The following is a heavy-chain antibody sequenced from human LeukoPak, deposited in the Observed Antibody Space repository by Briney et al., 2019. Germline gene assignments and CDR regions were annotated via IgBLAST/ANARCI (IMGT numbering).Heavy chain of an antibody. D-gene: IGHD3-10*01. Sequence: PSETLSLTCAVYGGSFSGYYWSWVRQAPGKGLEWVSAISGSGGSTYYADSVKGRFTISRDNSKNTLYLQMNSLRAEDTAVYYCAKTAHGSGSWGQGTLVTVSS. CDR3: AKTAHGSGS. CDR2: ISGSGGST. J-gene: IGHJ4*02. V-gene: IGHV3-23*01. CDR1: GGSFSGYY.